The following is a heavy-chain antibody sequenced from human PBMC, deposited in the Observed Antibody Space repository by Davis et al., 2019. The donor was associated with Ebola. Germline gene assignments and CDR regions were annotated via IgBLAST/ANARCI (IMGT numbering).Heavy chain of an antibody. CDR2: ISAYNGHT. CDR1: GYTFNSHG. D-gene: IGHD6-19*01. Sequence: ASVKVSCKASGYTFNSHGISWVRQAPGQGLEWMAWISAYNGHTNYAQKFQGRLTLTTDTSTSTVYMELRSLTSDDTAEYYCARGRNGGWDFDYWGQGTRVTVST. CDR3: ARGRNGGWDFDY. J-gene: IGHJ4*02. V-gene: IGHV1-18*01.